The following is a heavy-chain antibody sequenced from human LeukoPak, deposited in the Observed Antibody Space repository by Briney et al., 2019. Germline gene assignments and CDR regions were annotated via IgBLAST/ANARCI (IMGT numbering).Heavy chain of an antibody. D-gene: IGHD2-2*01. CDR1: GYSISSGYY. V-gene: IGHV4-38-2*01. J-gene: IGHJ6*04. Sequence: SETLSLTCAVSGYSISSGYYWGWIRQPPGKGLEWIGSIYHSGSTYYKPSLKSRVTISVDTSKNQSSLNLSSVTAADTAVYYCAREIRYCSSTSCYGGYGMDVWGKGTTVTVSS. CDR3: AREIRYCSSTSCYGGYGMDV. CDR2: IYHSGST.